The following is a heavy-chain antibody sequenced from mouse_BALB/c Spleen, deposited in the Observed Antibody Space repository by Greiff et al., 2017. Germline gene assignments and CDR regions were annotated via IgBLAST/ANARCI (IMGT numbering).Heavy chain of an antibody. CDR2: ISSGGST. Sequence: EVKVVESGGGLVKPGGSLKLSCAASGFTFSSYAMSWVRQTPEKRLEWVASISSGGSTYYPDSVKGRFTISRDNARNILYLQMSSLRSEDTAMYYCARGYGSSNWYFDVWGAGTTVTVSS. D-gene: IGHD1-1*01. V-gene: IGHV5-6-5*01. CDR1: GFTFSSYA. CDR3: ARGYGSSNWYFDV. J-gene: IGHJ1*01.